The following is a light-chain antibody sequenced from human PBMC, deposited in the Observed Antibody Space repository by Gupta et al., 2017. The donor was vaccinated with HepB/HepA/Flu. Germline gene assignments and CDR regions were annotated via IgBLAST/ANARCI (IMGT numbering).Light chain of an antibody. CDR3: QQHDSTRIT. CDR1: QSVLYSSNNKNN. V-gene: IGKV4-1*01. Sequence: DIVMTQSPDSLAVSLGERATINCKSSQSVLYSSNNKNNLAWYQQKPGQPPKLLIYWASTRESGVPDRFSGRGSGTDFTLTISILHAEDVAVYYCQQHDSTRITFGRGTKVEIK. J-gene: IGKJ4*01. CDR2: WAS.